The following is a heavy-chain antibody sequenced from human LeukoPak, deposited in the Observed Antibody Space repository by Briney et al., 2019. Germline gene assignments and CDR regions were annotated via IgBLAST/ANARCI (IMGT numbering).Heavy chain of an antibody. V-gene: IGHV3-74*01. J-gene: IGHJ4*02. Sequence: PGGSLRLSCAASRFTFNTYWMHWVGQAPGKGLVWVSYISNSGSRITYADSVKGRFTISRDNAKNTLYLQMNSLRAEDTAVYYCAFGTYSGYEWDYWGQGTLVTVSS. CDR2: ISNSGSRI. CDR1: RFTFNTYW. CDR3: AFGTYSGYEWDY. D-gene: IGHD5-12*01.